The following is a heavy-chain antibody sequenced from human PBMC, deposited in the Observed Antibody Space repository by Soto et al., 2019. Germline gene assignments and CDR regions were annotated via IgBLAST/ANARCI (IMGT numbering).Heavy chain of an antibody. J-gene: IGHJ6*02. Sequence: PSETLSLTSAVSGESFSGYDWSWLRQTPGMGLEWIGEVDHRGSTTYNPSLKNRASISIDSSKNLFSLELTSVTAADTALYFCARYEYGNSLYGVDVWGQGTRVTVSS. CDR3: ARYEYGNSLYGVDV. CDR2: VDHRGST. V-gene: IGHV4-34*01. CDR1: GESFSGYD. D-gene: IGHD1-7*01.